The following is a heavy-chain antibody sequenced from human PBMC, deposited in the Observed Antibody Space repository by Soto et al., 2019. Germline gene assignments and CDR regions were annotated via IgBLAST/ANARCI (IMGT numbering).Heavy chain of an antibody. J-gene: IGHJ3*02. Sequence: QVQLQQWGAGLLKPSETLSLTCAVYGGSFSGYYWSWIRQPPGKGLEWIGEINHSGSTNYNPSLTSRGTISVETSKNQFSLKLSSVTAADTAVYYCAREGLYYYDSSGYPNDAFDTWGQGTMVTVSS. CDR1: GGSFSGYY. V-gene: IGHV4-34*01. CDR2: INHSGST. CDR3: AREGLYYYDSSGYPNDAFDT. D-gene: IGHD3-22*01.